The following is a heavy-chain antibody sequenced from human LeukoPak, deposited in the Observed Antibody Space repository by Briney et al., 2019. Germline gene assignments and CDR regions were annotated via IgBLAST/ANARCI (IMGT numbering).Heavy chain of an antibody. CDR2: IYYSGST. CDR3: ARASALWYWYFDL. Sequence: PSETLSLTCTVSGGSISSYYWSWIRQPPGKGLEWIGYIYYSGSTNYNPSLKSRVTISVDTSKNQFSLKLSSVTAADTAVYYCARASALWYWYFDLWGRGTLVTVSS. D-gene: IGHD2-21*01. V-gene: IGHV4-59*01. J-gene: IGHJ2*01. CDR1: GGSISSYY.